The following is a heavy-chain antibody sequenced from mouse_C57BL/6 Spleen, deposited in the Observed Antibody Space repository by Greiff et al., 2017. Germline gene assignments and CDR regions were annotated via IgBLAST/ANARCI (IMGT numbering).Heavy chain of an antibody. Sequence: VQLQQPGADLVMPGASVKLSCKASGYTFTSYWMHWVQQRPGQGLEWIGEIDTSDSYTNYHQKFKGKSTLTVDKSSSTAYMQLSSLTSEDSAVYYCARRDYYGSSSYAMDDWGQGTSVTVSS. V-gene: IGHV1-69*01. J-gene: IGHJ4*01. CDR1: GYTFTSYW. CDR3: ARRDYYGSSSYAMDD. D-gene: IGHD1-1*01. CDR2: IDTSDSYT.